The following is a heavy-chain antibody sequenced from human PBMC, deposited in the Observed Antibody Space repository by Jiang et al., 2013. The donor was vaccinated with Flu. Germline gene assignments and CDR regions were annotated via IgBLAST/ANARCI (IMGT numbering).Heavy chain of an antibody. V-gene: IGHV1-69*04. CDR1: GGTFSSYT. CDR2: IIPILGIA. Sequence: EVKKPGSSVKVSCKASGGTFSSYTISWVRQAPGQGLEWMGRIIPILGIANYAQKFQGRVTITADKSTSTAYMELSSLRSEDTAVYYCARDRRHYDTQSPVDWGQGTLVTVSS. J-gene: IGHJ4*02. CDR3: ARDRRHYDTQSPVD. D-gene: IGHD3-22*01.